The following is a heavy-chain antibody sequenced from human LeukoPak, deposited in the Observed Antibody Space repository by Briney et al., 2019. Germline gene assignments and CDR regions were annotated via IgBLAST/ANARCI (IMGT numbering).Heavy chain of an antibody. CDR2: IYYSGST. J-gene: IGHJ5*02. CDR1: GGSISSGGYY. V-gene: IGHV4-31*03. Sequence: SETLSLTCTVSGGSISSGGYYWSWIRQHPGKGLEWVGYIYYSGSTYYNPSLKSRITISVDTSKNQFSLKLSSVTAADTAVYYCASYSSGYYYGDNWFDPWGQGTLVTVSS. D-gene: IGHD3-22*01. CDR3: ASYSSGYYYGDNWFDP.